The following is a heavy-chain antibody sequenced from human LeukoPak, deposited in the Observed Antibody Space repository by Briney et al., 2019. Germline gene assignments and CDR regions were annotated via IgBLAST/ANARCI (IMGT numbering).Heavy chain of an antibody. CDR3: AREWGYDRTLFDS. CDR1: GFSFGIYW. J-gene: IGHJ4*02. CDR2: IKEDGDEK. V-gene: IGHV3-7*03. D-gene: IGHD3-22*01. Sequence: GGSLRLSCAASGFSFGIYWMSWVRQAPGKGLEWVANIKEDGDEKYYVDSVKGRFSISRDNAKSSLYLQMNSLRVEDTAVYYCAREWGYDRTLFDSWGQGALVTVSS.